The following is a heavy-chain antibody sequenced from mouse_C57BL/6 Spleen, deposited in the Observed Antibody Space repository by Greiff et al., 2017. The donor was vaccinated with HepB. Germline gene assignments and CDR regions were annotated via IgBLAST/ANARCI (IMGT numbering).Heavy chain of an antibody. Sequence: DVKLVESGGGLVKPGGSLKLSCAASGFTFSSYAMSWVRQTPEKRLEWVATISDGGSYTYYPDNVKGRFTISRDNAKNNLYLQMSHLKSEDTAMYDCARDGYDVWAMDYWGQGTSGTVSS. J-gene: IGHJ4*01. D-gene: IGHD2-2*01. CDR3: ARDGYDVWAMDY. V-gene: IGHV5-4*01. CDR1: GFTFSSYA. CDR2: ISDGGSYT.